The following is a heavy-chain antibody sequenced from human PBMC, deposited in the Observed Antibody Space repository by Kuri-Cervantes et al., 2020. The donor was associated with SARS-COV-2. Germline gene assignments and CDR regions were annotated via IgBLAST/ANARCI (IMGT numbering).Heavy chain of an antibody. CDR2: IYPGDSDT. CDR3: ARSYYDFWSGSLDAFDI. Sequence: KVSCKGSGYSLTSYWIGWVRQMPGKGLEWMGIIYPGDSDTRYSPSFQGQVTISADKSISTAYLQWSSLKASDTAMYYCARSYYDFWSGSLDAFDIWGQGTMVTVSS. CDR1: GYSLTSYW. V-gene: IGHV5-51*01. D-gene: IGHD3-3*01. J-gene: IGHJ3*02.